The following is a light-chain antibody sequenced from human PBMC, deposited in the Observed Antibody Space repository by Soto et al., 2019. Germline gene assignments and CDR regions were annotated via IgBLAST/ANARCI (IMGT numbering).Light chain of an antibody. J-gene: IGKJ1*01. CDR3: QQAYTAAWT. V-gene: IGKV1-39*01. CDR2: SAS. Sequence: DIKMTQSPSSPRAHLAXCVNLPCRASRNIASYLNWYHQRPGNAPRLLISSASRLQSGVPSRFSGSGSGTDFTLTISSLQAEDFATYCCQQAYTAAWTFGQGTKVDNK. CDR1: RNIASY.